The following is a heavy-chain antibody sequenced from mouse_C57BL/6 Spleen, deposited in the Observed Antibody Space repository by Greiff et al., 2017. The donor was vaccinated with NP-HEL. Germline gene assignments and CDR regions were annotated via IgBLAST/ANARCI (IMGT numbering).Heavy chain of an antibody. CDR1: GYTFTSYW. D-gene: IGHD1-1*01. CDR2: IDPSDSDT. Sequence: QVQLQQPGAELVRPGSSVKLSCKASGYTFTSYWMHWVKQRPIQGLEWIGNIDPSDSDTHYNQKFKDKATLTVDKSSSTAYMQLSSLTSEDSAVYYCARPPYYYGSSPWYFDVWGTGTTVTVSS. V-gene: IGHV1-52*01. CDR3: ARPPYYYGSSPWYFDV. J-gene: IGHJ1*03.